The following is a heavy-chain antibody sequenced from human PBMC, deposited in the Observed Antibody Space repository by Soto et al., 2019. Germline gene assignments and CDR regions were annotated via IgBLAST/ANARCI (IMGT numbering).Heavy chain of an antibody. CDR3: ARGAITMSPDDAFDI. J-gene: IGHJ3*02. V-gene: IGHV3-74*01. D-gene: IGHD3-10*02. CDR2: INSDGSST. Sequence: GGSLRLSCAASGFTFSSYWMHWVRQAPGKGLVWVSRINSDGSSTSYADSVKGRFTISRDNAKNTLYLQMNSLRAEDAAVYYCARGAITMSPDDAFDIWGQGTMVTVSS. CDR1: GFTFSSYW.